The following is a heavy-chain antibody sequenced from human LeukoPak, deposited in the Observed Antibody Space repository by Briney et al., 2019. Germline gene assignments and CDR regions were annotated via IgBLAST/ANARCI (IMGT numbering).Heavy chain of an antibody. CDR2: IYSSGDVR. CDR3: ARETPGAYNFDY. CDR1: VYTFTSYH. J-gene: IGHJ4*02. Sequence: ASVKVSCKASVYTFTSYHLHWVRQAPGQGLEWMGIIYSSGDVRGHAQNFQGRVTMTRDTSTSTIYLELSSLESEDTAVYYCARETPGAYNFDYWGQGTLVTVSS. D-gene: IGHD1-1*01. V-gene: IGHV1-46*01.